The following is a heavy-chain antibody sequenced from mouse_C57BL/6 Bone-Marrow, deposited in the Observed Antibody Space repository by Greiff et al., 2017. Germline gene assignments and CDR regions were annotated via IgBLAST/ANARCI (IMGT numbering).Heavy chain of an antibody. CDR3: ARPYYSNYWYFDV. D-gene: IGHD2-5*01. V-gene: IGHV1-55*01. Sequence: QVQLQQPGAELVKPGASVKMSCKASGYTFTSYWITWVKQRPGQGLEWIGDIYPGSGSTNYNEKFKSKATLTVDTSSSTAYMQLSSLTSQHSAVYYGARPYYSNYWYFDVWGTGTTVTVSS. CDR2: IYPGSGST. CDR1: GYTFTSYW. J-gene: IGHJ1*03.